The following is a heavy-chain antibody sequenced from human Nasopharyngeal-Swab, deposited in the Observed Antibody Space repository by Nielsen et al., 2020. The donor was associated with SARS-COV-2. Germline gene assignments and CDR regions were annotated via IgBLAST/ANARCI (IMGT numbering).Heavy chain of an antibody. J-gene: IGHJ3*02. CDR3: ARDGVVRHAFDI. D-gene: IGHD3-16*01. Sequence: GESLKISCAASGFTVSSNYMSWVRQAPGKGLEWVSVIYSGGNTYYADSVKGRFTISRHNSKNTLYLQMNSLRAEDTAVYYCARDGVVRHAFDIWGQGTMVIVSS. CDR2: IYSGGNT. CDR1: GFTVSSNY. V-gene: IGHV3-53*04.